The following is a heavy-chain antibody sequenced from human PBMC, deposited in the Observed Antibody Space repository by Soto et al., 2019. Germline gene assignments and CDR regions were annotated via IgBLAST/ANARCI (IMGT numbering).Heavy chain of an antibody. V-gene: IGHV1-58*01. J-gene: IGHJ3*02. CDR2: IVVGSGNT. D-gene: IGHD6-13*01. CDR3: AADSRTGDAFDI. Sequence: SVKVSCKASGFTFTSSAVQWVRQARGQRLEWIGWIVVGSGNTNYAQKFQERVTITRDMSTSTAYMELSSLRSEDTAVYYCAADSRTGDAFDIWGQGTMVTVSS. CDR1: GFTFTSSA.